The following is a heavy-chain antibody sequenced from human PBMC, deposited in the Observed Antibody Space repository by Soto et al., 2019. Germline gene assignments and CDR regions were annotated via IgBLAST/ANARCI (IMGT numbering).Heavy chain of an antibody. J-gene: IGHJ4*02. V-gene: IGHV1-69*13. D-gene: IGHD6-6*01. Sequence: SVKVSCKASGGTFSSYAISWVRQAPGQGLEWMGGIIPIFGTANYAQKFQGRVTITADESTSTAYMELSSLRSEDTAVYYCARHAAARPTGGFVYWGQGTLVTVSS. CDR3: ARHAAARPTGGFVY. CDR1: GGTFSSYA. CDR2: IIPIFGTA.